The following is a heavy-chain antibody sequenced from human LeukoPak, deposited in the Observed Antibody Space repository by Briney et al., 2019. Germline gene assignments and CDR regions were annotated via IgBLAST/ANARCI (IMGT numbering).Heavy chain of an antibody. V-gene: IGHV3-23*01. J-gene: IGHJ5*02. CDR2: ISGSGGST. Sequence: PGGSLRLSCAASGFTFSSYAMSWVRQAPGEGLEWVSAISGSGGSTYYADSVKGRFTISRDNSKNTLYLQMNSLRAEDTAVYYCAKDTRSSGYRNWFDPWGQGTLVTVSS. CDR3: AKDTRSSGYRNWFDP. CDR1: GFTFSSYA. D-gene: IGHD3-22*01.